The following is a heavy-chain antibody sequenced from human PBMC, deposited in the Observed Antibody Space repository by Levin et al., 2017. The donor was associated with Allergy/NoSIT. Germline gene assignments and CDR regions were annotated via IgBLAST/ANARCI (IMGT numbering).Heavy chain of an antibody. J-gene: IGHJ4*02. Sequence: GESLKISCVASGFTFSSSAMRWVRQAPGKGLEWVATLSRSGSDTYYADSVEGRFTISRDDSKNTLYLQMNSLRVDDTAVYVCAKVEPFNWDYEYWGQGTLVTVSS. CDR1: GFTFSSSA. CDR2: LSRSGSDT. CDR3: AKVEPFNWDYEY. V-gene: IGHV3-23*01. D-gene: IGHD7-27*01.